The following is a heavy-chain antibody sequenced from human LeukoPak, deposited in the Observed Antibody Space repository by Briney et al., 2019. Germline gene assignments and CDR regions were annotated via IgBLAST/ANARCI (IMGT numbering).Heavy chain of an antibody. CDR3: ARSGLNRFDY. D-gene: IGHD2-15*01. Sequence: GGSLRLSCAASGFTFSNYAMSWVRQAPGKGLEWVSAISGSGDNTYYADSVKGRFSISRDDSKNTLYLQMNSLRDEDTAAYYCARSGLNRFDYWGQGTLVTVSS. J-gene: IGHJ4*02. CDR2: ISGSGDNT. V-gene: IGHV3-23*01. CDR1: GFTFSNYA.